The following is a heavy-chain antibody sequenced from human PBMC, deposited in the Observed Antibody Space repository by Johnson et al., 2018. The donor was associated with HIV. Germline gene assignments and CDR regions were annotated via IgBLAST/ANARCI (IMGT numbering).Heavy chain of an antibody. CDR2: ISGSGGST. CDR1: GFPFSSYD. V-gene: IGHV3-NL1*01. J-gene: IGHJ3*02. D-gene: IGHD4-23*01. Sequence: QVQLVESGGGVVQPGRSLRLSCAASGFPFSSYDIHWVRQTPAKGLEWVSAISGSGGSTYYADSVKGRFTIARDNSKNTLYLQMNSLRAEDTAVYYCARGRPDDYGGNADGAFDIWGQGTMVTVSS. CDR3: ARGRPDDYGGNADGAFDI.